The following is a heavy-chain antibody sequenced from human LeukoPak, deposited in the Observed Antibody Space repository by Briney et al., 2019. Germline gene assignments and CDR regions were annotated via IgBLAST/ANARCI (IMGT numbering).Heavy chain of an antibody. Sequence: SETLSLTCAVYGGSFSGYYWSWIRQPPGKGLEWIGEINHSGSTYYNPSLKSRVTISVDTSKNQFSLKLSSVTAADTAVYYCAIRYYYDSSGYYWADAFDIWGQGTMVTVSS. J-gene: IGHJ3*02. D-gene: IGHD3-22*01. CDR2: INHSGST. CDR1: GGSFSGYY. V-gene: IGHV4-34*01. CDR3: AIRYYYDSSGYYWADAFDI.